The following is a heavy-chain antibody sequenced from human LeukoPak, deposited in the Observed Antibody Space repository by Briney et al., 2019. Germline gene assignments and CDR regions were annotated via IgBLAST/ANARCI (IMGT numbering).Heavy chain of an antibody. CDR1: GFTLGRHD. CDR3: ARETLRSFGGGADY. V-gene: IGHV3-13*01. D-gene: IGHD2/OR15-2a*01. Sequence: GGSLRLSCTASGFTLGRHDMHWVRQTTGKGLEWVAALASGSQTFYAGSVKGRFTISRDNSENTLYLQMNSLRAEDTAVYHCARETLRSFGGGADYWGQGTLVTVSS. J-gene: IGHJ4*02. CDR2: LASGSQT.